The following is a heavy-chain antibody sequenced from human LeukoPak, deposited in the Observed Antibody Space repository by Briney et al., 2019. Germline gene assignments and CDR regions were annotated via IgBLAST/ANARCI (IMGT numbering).Heavy chain of an antibody. CDR2: INHSGST. V-gene: IGHV4-34*01. CDR3: ASFYGPYDY. CDR1: GGSFSGYY. D-gene: IGHD2/OR15-2a*01. Sequence: PSETLSLTCAVYGGSFSGYYWSWIRQPPGKGLEWIGEINHSGSTNYNPSLKSRVTKSVDTSKNQFSLKLSSVTAADTAVYYCASFYGPYDYWGQETLVTVSS. J-gene: IGHJ4*02.